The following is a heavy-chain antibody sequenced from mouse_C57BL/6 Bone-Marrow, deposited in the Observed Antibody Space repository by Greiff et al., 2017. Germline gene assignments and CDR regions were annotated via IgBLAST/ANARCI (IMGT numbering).Heavy chain of an antibody. CDR1: GYTFTSYW. Sequence: QVQLQQPGAELVKPGASVKLSCKASGYTFTSYWMQWVKQRPGQGLEWIGEIDPSDSYTNYNQKFKGKATLTVDTSSSTAYMQLSSLTSEDSAVYYRAREEITTADYWGQGTTLTVSS. J-gene: IGHJ2*01. CDR2: IDPSDSYT. D-gene: IGHD1-2*01. CDR3: AREEITTADY. V-gene: IGHV1-50*01.